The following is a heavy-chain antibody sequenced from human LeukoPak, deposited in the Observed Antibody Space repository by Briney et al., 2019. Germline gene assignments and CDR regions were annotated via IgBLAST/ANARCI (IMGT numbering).Heavy chain of an antibody. J-gene: IGHJ4*02. CDR2: INHNAETI. Sequence: GGSLRLSCAASGFPFGDYVMSGVRQAPGKGLEWIAYINHNAETIYYADSAKGRFTISRDNAKNSLSLQMNSLRDEDTAVYYCARDHDWAFHYWGQGTRVAVSS. CDR1: GFPFGDYV. D-gene: IGHD3-9*01. V-gene: IGHV3-48*02. CDR3: ARDHDWAFHY.